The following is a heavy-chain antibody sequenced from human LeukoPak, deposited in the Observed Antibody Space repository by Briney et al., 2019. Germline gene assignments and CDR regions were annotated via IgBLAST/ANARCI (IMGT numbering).Heavy chain of an antibody. J-gene: IGHJ6*02. D-gene: IGHD3-10*02. V-gene: IGHV1-8*02. CDR2: MNPNSGNT. CDR3: ASRGADYVKGYYYGMDV. CDR1: GYTFTGYY. Sequence: GASVKVSCKASGYTFTGYYMRWVRQAPGQGLEWMGWMNPNSGNTGYAQKFQGRVTMTRNTSISTAYMELSSLRSEDTAVYYCASRGADYVKGYYYGMDVWGQGTTVTVSS.